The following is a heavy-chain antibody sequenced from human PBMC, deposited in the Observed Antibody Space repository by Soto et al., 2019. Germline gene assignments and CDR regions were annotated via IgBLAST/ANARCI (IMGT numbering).Heavy chain of an antibody. D-gene: IGHD2-15*01. Sequence: VQLLESGGGLVQPGGSLRLSCAASGFTFSSYAMSWVRQAPGKGLEWVSAISGSGGSTYYADSVKGRFTISRDNSKNTLYLQMNSLRAEDTAVYYCAKDIERYCSGGSCYPSDYWGQGTLVTVSS. CDR1: GFTFSSYA. CDR2: ISGSGGST. CDR3: AKDIERYCSGGSCYPSDY. V-gene: IGHV3-23*01. J-gene: IGHJ4*02.